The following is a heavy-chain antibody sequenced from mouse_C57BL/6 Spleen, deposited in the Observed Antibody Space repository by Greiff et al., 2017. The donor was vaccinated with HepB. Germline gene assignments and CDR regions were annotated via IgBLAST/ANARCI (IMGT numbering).Heavy chain of an antibody. CDR2: IYPRSGNT. CDR3: ARRGDTTVVEGNYFDY. J-gene: IGHJ2*01. V-gene: IGHV1-81*01. Sequence: QVQLQQSGAELARPGASVKLSCKASGYTFTSYGISWVKQRTGQGLEWIGEIYPRSGNTYYNEKFKGKATLTADKSSSTAYMELRSLTSEDSAVYFCARRGDTTVVEGNYFDYWGQGTTLTVSS. D-gene: IGHD1-1*01. CDR1: GYTFTSYG.